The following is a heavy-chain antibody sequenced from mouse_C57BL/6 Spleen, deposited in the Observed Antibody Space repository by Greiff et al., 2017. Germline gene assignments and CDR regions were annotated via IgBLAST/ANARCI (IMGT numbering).Heavy chain of an antibody. CDR3: AREGAAQATFAY. J-gene: IGHJ3*01. D-gene: IGHD3-2*02. CDR2: INPNNGGT. CDR1: GYTFTDYY. Sequence: EVQLQQSGPELVKPGASVKISCKASGYTFTDYYMNWVKQSHGKSLEWIGDINPNNGGTSYNQKFKGKATLTVDKSSSTAYMELRSLTSEDSAVYYCAREGAAQATFAYWGQGTLVTVSA. V-gene: IGHV1-26*01.